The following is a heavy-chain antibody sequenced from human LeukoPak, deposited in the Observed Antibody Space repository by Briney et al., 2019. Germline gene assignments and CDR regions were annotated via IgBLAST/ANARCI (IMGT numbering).Heavy chain of an antibody. CDR2: INHSGMT. CDR1: DDSFSNFY. CDR3: ARGGYYDSSGYYGHAFDI. Sequence: PSETLSLTCGVYDDSFSNFYWSWIRQPPGKGLEWIGEINHSGMTNYNPSLKSRVSISLDTSKKQFSLKLSSVTAADTAVYYCARGGYYDSSGYYGHAFDIWGQGTMVTVSS. V-gene: IGHV4-34*01. J-gene: IGHJ3*02. D-gene: IGHD3-22*01.